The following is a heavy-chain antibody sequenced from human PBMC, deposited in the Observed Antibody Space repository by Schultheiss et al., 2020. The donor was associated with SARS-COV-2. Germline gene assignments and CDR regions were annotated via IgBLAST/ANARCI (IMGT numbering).Heavy chain of an antibody. J-gene: IGHJ6*03. CDR3: ARQNDFWSGYYLYYYYYMDV. Sequence: GESLKISCAASGFTFSSYSMNWVRQAPGKGLEWVSSISSSSSYIYYADSVKGRFTISRDNAKNSLYLQMNSLRAEDTAVYYCARQNDFWSGYYLYYYYYMDVWGKGTTVTVSS. V-gene: IGHV3-21*01. D-gene: IGHD3-3*01. CDR2: ISSSSSYI. CDR1: GFTFSSYS.